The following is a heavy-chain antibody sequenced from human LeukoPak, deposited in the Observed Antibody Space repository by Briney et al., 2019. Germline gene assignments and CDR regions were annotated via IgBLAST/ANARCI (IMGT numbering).Heavy chain of an antibody. CDR1: GGSISSSSYY. D-gene: IGHD4-17*01. Sequence: SETLSLTCTVSGGSISSSSYYWGWIRQPPGKGLEWIGSIYYSGSTYYNPSLKSRVTISVDTSKNQFSLKLSSVTAADTAVYYCARKQTTVTTYFDYWGQGTLVTVSS. CDR3: ARKQTTVTTYFDY. V-gene: IGHV4-39*07. CDR2: IYYSGST. J-gene: IGHJ4*02.